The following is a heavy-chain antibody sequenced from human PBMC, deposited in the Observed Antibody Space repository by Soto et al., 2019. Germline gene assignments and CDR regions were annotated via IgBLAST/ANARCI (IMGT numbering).Heavy chain of an antibody. CDR3: ARAPGYGDYAYYFDY. V-gene: IGHV3-74*01. J-gene: IGHJ4*02. CDR1: GFTFSSYW. CDR2: INSDGSST. D-gene: IGHD4-17*01. Sequence: GGSLRLSCAASGFTFSSYWMHWVRQAPGKGLVWVSRINSDGSSTSYADSVKGRFTISRDNAKNTLYLQMNSLRAEDTAVYYCARAPGYGDYAYYFDYWGQGTLVTVSS.